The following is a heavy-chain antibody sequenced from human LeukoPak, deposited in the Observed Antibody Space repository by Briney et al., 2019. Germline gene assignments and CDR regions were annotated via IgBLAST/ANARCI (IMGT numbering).Heavy chain of an antibody. CDR2: IYTSGST. V-gene: IGHV4-61*02. CDR1: GGSISSGSHY. CDR3: ARDLTYCSSTSCYAYYYMDV. D-gene: IGHD2-2*01. J-gene: IGHJ6*03. Sequence: SQTLSLTCTVSGGSISSGSHYWSWIRQPAGKGLEWIGRIYTSGSTNYNPPLKSRVTISVDASKNQFSLKLSSVTAADTAVYYCARDLTYCSSTSCYAYYYMDVWGKGTTVTVSS.